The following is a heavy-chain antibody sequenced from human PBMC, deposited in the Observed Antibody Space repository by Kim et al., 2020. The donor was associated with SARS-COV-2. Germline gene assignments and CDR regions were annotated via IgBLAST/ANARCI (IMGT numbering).Heavy chain of an antibody. Sequence: GGSLRLSCSASGFTFSSYAMHWVRQAPGKGLEYVSAISSNGGSTYYADSVKGRFTISRDNSKNTLYLQMSSLRAEDTAVYYCVKGFEGGSSWYGGWYFDLWGRGTLVTVSS. CDR2: ISSNGGST. V-gene: IGHV3-64D*09. CDR1: GFTFSSYA. J-gene: IGHJ2*01. CDR3: VKGFEGGSSWYGGWYFDL. D-gene: IGHD6-13*01.